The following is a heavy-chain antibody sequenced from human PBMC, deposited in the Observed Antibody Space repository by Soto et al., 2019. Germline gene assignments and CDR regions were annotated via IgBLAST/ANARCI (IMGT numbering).Heavy chain of an antibody. V-gene: IGHV3-23*01. CDR2: ISGSGGST. J-gene: IGHJ5*02. D-gene: IGHD1-26*01. Sequence: LSCAASGFTFSSYAMSWVRQAPGKGLEWVSAISGSGGSTYYADSVKGRFTISRDNSKNTLYLQMNSLRAEDTAVYYCAKDKPGSGRYSVGPWFEPWGQRTLVTVSS. CDR1: GFTFSSYA. CDR3: AKDKPGSGRYSVGPWFEP.